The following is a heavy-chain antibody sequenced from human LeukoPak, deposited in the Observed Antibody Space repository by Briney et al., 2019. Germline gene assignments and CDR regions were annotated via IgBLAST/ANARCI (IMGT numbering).Heavy chain of an antibody. CDR1: GFTLTDYW. V-gene: IGHV3-74*01. CDR3: VRDGVGTIPFDY. D-gene: IGHD1-26*01. CDR2: IRAGGGD. Sequence: GGSLRLSCAASGFTLTDYWIHWVRQAPGKGPVWVSLIRAGGGDYADSVKGRFTISRDNAKNTVYLQMNSLTAEDTAVYYCVRDGVGTIPFDYWGQGTLVTVSS. J-gene: IGHJ4*02.